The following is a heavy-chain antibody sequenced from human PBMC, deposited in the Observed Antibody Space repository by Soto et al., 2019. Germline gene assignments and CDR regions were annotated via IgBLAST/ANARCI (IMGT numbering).Heavy chain of an antibody. CDR1: GGSLSAYY. Sequence: SETLSLTCAVYGGSLSAYYWSWIRQPPGKGLEWIGEINESGGTRYNSSLKGRATISIDTSKNQFSVKLTSVSAADTAVYFCARRPSCSSPSCYFAVWGQGTTVTVSS. V-gene: IGHV4-34*01. D-gene: IGHD2-2*01. J-gene: IGHJ6*02. CDR2: INESGGT. CDR3: ARRPSCSSPSCYFAV.